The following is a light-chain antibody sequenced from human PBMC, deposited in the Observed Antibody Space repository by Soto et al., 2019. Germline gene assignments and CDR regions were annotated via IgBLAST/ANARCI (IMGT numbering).Light chain of an antibody. CDR2: GNT. Sequence: QSVLTQPPSLSGAPGQNIIISCTGGGSNIGAGFDVHWYQQLPGTAPKLLIYGNTNRPSGVSNRFSGSKSGNTASLTISGLQAEDEADYYCSSYTSSSTVVFGGGTKLTVL. V-gene: IGLV1-40*01. CDR1: GSNIGAGFD. CDR3: SSYTSSSTVV. J-gene: IGLJ2*01.